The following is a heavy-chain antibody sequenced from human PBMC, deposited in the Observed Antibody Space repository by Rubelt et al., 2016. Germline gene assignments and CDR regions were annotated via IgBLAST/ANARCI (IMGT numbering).Heavy chain of an antibody. CDR1: GYTFTGYY. V-gene: IGHV1-2*04. Sequence: GYTFTGYYMHWVRQAPGQGLEWMGWINPNSGGTNYAQKFQGWVTMTRDTSISTAYMELSRLRSDDTAVYYCARVSEAQYCTNGVCYREPNTKEYYFDYWGQGTLVTVSS. CDR2: INPNSGGT. CDR3: ARVSEAQYCTNGVCYREPNTKEYYFDY. J-gene: IGHJ4*02. D-gene: IGHD2-8*01.